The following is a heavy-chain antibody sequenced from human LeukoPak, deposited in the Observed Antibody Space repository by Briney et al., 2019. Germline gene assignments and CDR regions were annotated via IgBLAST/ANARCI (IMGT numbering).Heavy chain of an antibody. CDR3: ARDHAFAFDI. CDR1: GFPFSSYS. J-gene: IGHJ3*02. V-gene: IGHV3-48*02. Sequence: PGRSLRLSCAASGFPFSSYSMNWVRQAPGKGLEWVSYIGISTTAIYYADSVKGRFTISRDNAKNSLYLQMNSLRDEDTAVYYCARDHAFAFDIWGQGTMVTVSS. CDR2: IGISTTAI.